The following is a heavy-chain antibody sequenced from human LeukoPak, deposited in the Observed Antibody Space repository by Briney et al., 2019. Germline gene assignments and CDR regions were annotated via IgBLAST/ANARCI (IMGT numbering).Heavy chain of an antibody. J-gene: IGHJ4*02. CDR1: GFTFSSYG. CDR2: IKSKTDGGTT. V-gene: IGHV3-15*01. D-gene: IGHD3-22*01. CDR3: TTDAYYYDSSGYYYFDY. Sequence: GGSLRLSCAASGFTFSSYGMHWVRQAPGKGLEWVGRIKSKTDGGTTDYAAPVKGRFTISRDDSKNTLYLQMNSLKTEDTAVYYCTTDAYYYDSSGYYYFDYWGQGTLVTVSS.